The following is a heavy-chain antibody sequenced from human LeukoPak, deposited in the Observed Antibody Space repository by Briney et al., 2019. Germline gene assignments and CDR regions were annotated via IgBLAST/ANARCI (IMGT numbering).Heavy chain of an antibody. CDR1: GFTFITYD. CDR3: AKDYYYGSGSPYY. Sequence: GGSLRLSCAASGFTFITYDMHWVRQAPGKGLEWVASIRHDGSNTYYADSVKGRFTISRDNSKNTLYLQMSSLRADDTALYYCAKDYYYGSGSPYYWGQGTLVTVSS. J-gene: IGHJ4*02. CDR2: IRHDGSNT. V-gene: IGHV3-30*02. D-gene: IGHD3-10*01.